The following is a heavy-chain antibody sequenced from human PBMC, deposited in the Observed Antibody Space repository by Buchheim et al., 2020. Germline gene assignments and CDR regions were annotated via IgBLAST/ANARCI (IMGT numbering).Heavy chain of an antibody. V-gene: IGHV3-23*01. CDR2: ISFSGGNT. CDR3: AQDVRGYNYGNFDY. J-gene: IGHJ4*02. CDR1: GFTFSSYG. Sequence: EVQLLESGGGLVQPGGSLRLSCAASGFTFSSYGMTWVRQAPGKGLEWVSVISFSGGNTYYEDSVKGRFTISRDNYKTTLYLQMNSLRAEDTAVYYCAQDVRGYNYGNFDYWGQGTL. D-gene: IGHD5-18*01.